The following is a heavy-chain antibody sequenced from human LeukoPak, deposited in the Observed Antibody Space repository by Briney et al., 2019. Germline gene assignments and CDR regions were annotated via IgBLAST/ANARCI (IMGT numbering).Heavy chain of an antibody. D-gene: IGHD3-22*01. J-gene: IGHJ4*02. CDR2: IYYSGST. Sequence: SETLSLTCTVSGGSISSYYWSWIRQPPGKGLEWIGYIYYSGSTNYNPSLKSRVTISVDTSKNQFSLKLSSVTAADTAVYYCARAWGHSSGLYFDYWGQGTLVTASS. CDR1: GGSISSYY. V-gene: IGHV4-59*01. CDR3: ARAWGHSSGLYFDY.